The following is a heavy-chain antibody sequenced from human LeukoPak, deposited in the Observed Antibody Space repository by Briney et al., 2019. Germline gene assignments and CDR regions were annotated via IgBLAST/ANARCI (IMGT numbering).Heavy chain of an antibody. CDR1: GYTFSSYG. Sequence: GASVTVSCTASGYTFSSYGISWVRQAPGQGLEWMGWINIHNGYTIYGQKIQGRVTMTADKSTNTAHMDLRSLRSDDTAVYYCAREAPQSNWRGDYFDYWGQGTQVTVSS. V-gene: IGHV1-18*01. D-gene: IGHD1-1*01. J-gene: IGHJ4*02. CDR3: AREAPQSNWRGDYFDY. CDR2: INIHNGYT.